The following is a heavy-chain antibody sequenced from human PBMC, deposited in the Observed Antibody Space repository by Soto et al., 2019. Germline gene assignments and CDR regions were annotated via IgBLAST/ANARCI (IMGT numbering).Heavy chain of an antibody. V-gene: IGHV4-30-2*01. CDR1: GDSIDSGGYT. D-gene: IGHD3-10*01. CDR3: VRASYILPFDP. CDR2: IYHSGSA. Sequence: QLQLQESGSGLVKPSQTLSLTCTVSGDSIDSGGYTWNWIRQPPGKGLEWIGYIYHSGSAHYNASLEGRVSLSVDMSKNQFSLQLTSVTDADTAVYYCVRASYILPFDPWGQGIFVTVSS. J-gene: IGHJ5*02.